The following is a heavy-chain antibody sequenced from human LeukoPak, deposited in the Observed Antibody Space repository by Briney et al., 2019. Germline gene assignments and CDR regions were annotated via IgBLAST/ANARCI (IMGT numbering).Heavy chain of an antibody. J-gene: IGHJ4*02. V-gene: IGHV3-74*01. D-gene: IGHD1/OR15-1a*01. Sequence: PGGSLRLSCAASGFTFNNYWVHWVRQVPGKGLVWVSRINPAGSSTIYADSVKGRFTISRDNAKNTVYLQMNSLRAEDTAVYYCARANGNNHGLFDYWGQGTLVTVSS. CDR1: GFTFNNYW. CDR3: ARANGNNHGLFDY. CDR2: INPAGSST.